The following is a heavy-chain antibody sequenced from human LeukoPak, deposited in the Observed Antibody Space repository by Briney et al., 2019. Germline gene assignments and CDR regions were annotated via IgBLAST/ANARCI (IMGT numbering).Heavy chain of an antibody. CDR2: IYPGDSDT. J-gene: IGHJ3*02. CDR3: ARDSSSWYRHQGAFDI. D-gene: IGHD6-13*01. V-gene: IGHV5-51*01. CDR1: GYSFTSYW. Sequence: GESLKISCKGSGYSFTSYWIGWVRQMPGKGLEWMGIIYPGDSDTRYSPSFQGQVTISADKSISTAYLQWSSLKASDTAMYYCARDSSSWYRHQGAFDIWGQGTMVTVSS.